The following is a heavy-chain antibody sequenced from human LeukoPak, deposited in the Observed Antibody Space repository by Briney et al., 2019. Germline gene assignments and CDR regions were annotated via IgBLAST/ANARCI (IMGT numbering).Heavy chain of an antibody. D-gene: IGHD5-18*01. CDR2: ILPRGTTR. Sequence: GGSLRLSCAASGFTFSDSYMSWIRQAPGRGLEWLSYILPRGTTRFYADSVKGRFTIYRDNAKNSLYLQMDSLRAEDTAVYYCARDRNGYPHDLWGQGTLVTVSS. J-gene: IGHJ4*02. V-gene: IGHV3-11*04. CDR3: ARDRNGYPHDL. CDR1: GFTFSDSY.